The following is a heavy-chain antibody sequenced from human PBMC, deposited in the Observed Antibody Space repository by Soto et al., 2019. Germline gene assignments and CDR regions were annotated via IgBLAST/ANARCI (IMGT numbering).Heavy chain of an antibody. CDR1: DGSIGSYY. D-gene: IGHD3-9*01. CDR2: IYYSGST. Sequence: PSETLCLTCTVSDGSIGSYYWSWIRQPPGKGLEWIGYIYYSGSTNYNPSLKSRVTISVDTSKNQFSLKLSSVTAADTAVYYCASGVLTGSPYYGMDVWGQGTTVTVSS. V-gene: IGHV4-59*08. CDR3: ASGVLTGSPYYGMDV. J-gene: IGHJ6*02.